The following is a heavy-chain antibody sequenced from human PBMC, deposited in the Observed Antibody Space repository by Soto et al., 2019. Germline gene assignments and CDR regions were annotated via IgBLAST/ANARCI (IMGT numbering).Heavy chain of an antibody. D-gene: IGHD4-17*01. CDR1: GFTFSSYA. V-gene: IGHV3-23*01. CDR2: ISGSGGST. Sequence: XVSLRLSCAASGFTFSSYAMSWVRQAPGKGLEWVSAISGSGGSTYYADSVKGRFTISRDNSKNTLYLQMNSLRAEDTAVYYCAKDLYSGADYGDYVGYWGQGTLVTVSS. J-gene: IGHJ4*02. CDR3: AKDLYSGADYGDYVGY.